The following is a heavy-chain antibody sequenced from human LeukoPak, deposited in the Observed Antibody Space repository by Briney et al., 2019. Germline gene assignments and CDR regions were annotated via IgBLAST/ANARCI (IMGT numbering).Heavy chain of an antibody. Sequence: PGGSLRLSCAASGFTFSTYNMNWVRQAPGKGLEWISYISADSSTVQYADSVRGRFTTSRDNAKNSLYLQMNSLGAEDTAVYYCVRDNSRGQSLGVIYWGQGSLVTVSS. V-gene: IGHV3-48*01. J-gene: IGHJ4*02. CDR1: GFTFSTYN. D-gene: IGHD3-22*01. CDR3: VRDNSRGQSLGVIY. CDR2: ISADSSTV.